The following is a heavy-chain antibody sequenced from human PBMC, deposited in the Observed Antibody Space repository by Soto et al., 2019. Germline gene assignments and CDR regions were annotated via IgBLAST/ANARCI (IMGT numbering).Heavy chain of an antibody. CDR1: GGSISSSSYY. J-gene: IGHJ4*02. CDR3: ARRGLPTNYYIDY. D-gene: IGHD3-10*01. V-gene: IGHV4-39*01. CDR2: IYYSGST. Sequence: SETLSLTCTVSGGSISSSSYYWGWIRQPPGKGLEWIGSIYYSGSTYYNPSLKSRVTISVDTSKNQFSLKLSSVTAADTAVYYCARRGLPTNYYIDYWGQGTLVTVSS.